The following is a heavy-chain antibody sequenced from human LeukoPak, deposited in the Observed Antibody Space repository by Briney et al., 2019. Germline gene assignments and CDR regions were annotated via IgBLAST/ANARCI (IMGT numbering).Heavy chain of an antibody. D-gene: IGHD6-6*01. Sequence: GGSLRLSCAASGFTFSSYAMHWVGQAPGKGVEGVAVISYDGSNKYYADSVKGRFTISRDNSKTTLYLQMNSLRAEDTAVYYCARGGYYSSSSLFVDYWGQGTLVTVSS. CDR2: ISYDGSNK. CDR1: GFTFSSYA. CDR3: ARGGYYSSSSLFVDY. J-gene: IGHJ4*02. V-gene: IGHV3-30-3*01.